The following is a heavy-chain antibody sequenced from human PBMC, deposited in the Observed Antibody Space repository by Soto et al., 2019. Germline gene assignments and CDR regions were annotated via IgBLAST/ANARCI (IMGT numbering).Heavy chain of an antibody. CDR2: IYYSGCT. J-gene: IGHJ5*02. V-gene: IGHV4-39*01. Sequence: PSETLSLTCTLSGGSISSSTYYWGWTRHPPGKELEWIGLIYYSGCTYYNPSLTSRVTISVDTSKNQFSLRLSSVTAADTSVYYCARQGGYCTDGVCPDWIDPWGQGTLVTVSS. D-gene: IGHD2-8*01. CDR3: ARQGGYCTDGVCPDWIDP. CDR1: GGSISSSTYY.